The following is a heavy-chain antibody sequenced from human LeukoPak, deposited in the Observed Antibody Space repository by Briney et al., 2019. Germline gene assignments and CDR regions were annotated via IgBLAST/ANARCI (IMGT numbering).Heavy chain of an antibody. J-gene: IGHJ4*02. Sequence: GGSLRLSCAASGFTFGDHIMNWVRQLPGKRLEWVAYVSGSGSTVYYADSVKGRFTVSRDNGKSSLYLQMSSLRVEDTALYYCVRQFASWGQGTLVTVSS. CDR1: GFTFGDHI. CDR2: VSGSGSTV. CDR3: VRQFAS. V-gene: IGHV3-48*01.